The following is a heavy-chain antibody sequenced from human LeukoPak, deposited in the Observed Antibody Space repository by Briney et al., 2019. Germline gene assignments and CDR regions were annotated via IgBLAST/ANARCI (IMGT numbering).Heavy chain of an antibody. Sequence: GGSLRLSCAASGFTFSSYAMSWVRQAPGKGLEWVSAISGSGGSTYYADSVKGRFTISRDNSKNTLYLQMNSLRAEDTAVYYCAKDRVYCSSTSCYGPPYFDYWGQGTLVIVSS. CDR2: ISGSGGST. V-gene: IGHV3-23*01. CDR1: GFTFSSYA. CDR3: AKDRVYCSSTSCYGPPYFDY. J-gene: IGHJ4*02. D-gene: IGHD2-2*01.